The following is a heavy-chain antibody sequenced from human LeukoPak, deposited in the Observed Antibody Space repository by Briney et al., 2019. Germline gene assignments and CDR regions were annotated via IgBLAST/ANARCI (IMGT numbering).Heavy chain of an antibody. V-gene: IGHV3-30*02. Sequence: GGSLRLSCAASGFTLHNFGMHWVRQAPGQGLEWLTFIQYDGNNKNYADSVKGRFTISRDNAKKTLYLEMNNLRVDDTAIYYCATSRVFDFWGQGTLVAVSS. CDR1: GFTLHNFG. CDR3: ATSRVFDF. J-gene: IGHJ4*02. CDR2: IQYDGNNK.